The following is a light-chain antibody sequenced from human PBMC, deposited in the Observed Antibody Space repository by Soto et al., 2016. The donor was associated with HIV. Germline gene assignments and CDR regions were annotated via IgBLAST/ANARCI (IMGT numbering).Light chain of an antibody. CDR2: EDT. V-gene: IGLV3-1*01. Sequence: YEVTQPPSVSVSPGQTASITCSGDKLGDKYASWYQQKSGQSPVLVIYEDTKRPSGIPERYSGSNSGNTATLTISGTQAMDEADYYCQAWDSSTVVFGGGTKLTVL. CDR1: KLGDKY. CDR3: QAWDSSTVV. J-gene: IGLJ2*01.